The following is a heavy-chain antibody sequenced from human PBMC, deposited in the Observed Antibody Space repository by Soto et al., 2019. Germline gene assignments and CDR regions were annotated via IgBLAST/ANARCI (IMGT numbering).Heavy chain of an antibody. D-gene: IGHD3-10*01. Sequence: QVQLVQSGAEVKRPGSSVKVSCKISGGTFSNGAFSWVRQAPGQGLEWMGGIIPLFGTPSYAQKFQGRVTVTEAESSSTVYMELSSLTSEDTAIYYCANERVGEMATGGYFDYWGQGTLVSVSS. CDR3: ANERVGEMATGGYFDY. CDR1: GGTFSNGA. J-gene: IGHJ4*02. V-gene: IGHV1-69*01. CDR2: IIPLFGTP.